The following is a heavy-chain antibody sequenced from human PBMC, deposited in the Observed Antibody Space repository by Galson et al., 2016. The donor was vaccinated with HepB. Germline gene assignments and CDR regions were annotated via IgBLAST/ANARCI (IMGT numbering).Heavy chain of an antibody. J-gene: IGHJ3*01. D-gene: IGHD3-16*01. V-gene: IGHV3-30*18. CDR2: ISYDGSQK. Sequence: SLRLSCAASGFTFSNYGIHWVRQAPGKGLEWVATISYDGSQKFYADSLKGRFTVSRDNSKNTLYLQMNSLQIDDTAVYYCAKDLRGSYGAFGVWGQGTVVTISS. CDR1: GFTFSNYG. CDR3: AKDLRGSYGAFGV.